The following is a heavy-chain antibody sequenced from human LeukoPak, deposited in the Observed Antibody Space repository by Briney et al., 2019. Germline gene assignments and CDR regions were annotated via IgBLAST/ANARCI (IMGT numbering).Heavy chain of an antibody. CDR2: IYYSGST. J-gene: IGHJ6*02. V-gene: IGHV4-59*01. Sequence: KASETLSLTCTVSGGYISSYYWRWIRQPPGKGLEWIGYIYYSGSTNYNPSLKSRVTISVDTSKNQFSLKLSSVTAADTAVYYCARVGPTTAYYYYYGMDVWGQGTTVTVSS. D-gene: IGHD4-17*01. CDR3: ARVGPTTAYYYYYGMDV. CDR1: GGYISSYY.